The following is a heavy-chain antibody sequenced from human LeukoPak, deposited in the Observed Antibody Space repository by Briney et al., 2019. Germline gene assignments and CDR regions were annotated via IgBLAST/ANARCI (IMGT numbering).Heavy chain of an antibody. CDR2: ISSSSSYI. Sequence: GGSLRLSCAASGFTFSSYSMNWVRQAPGKGLEWVSSISSSSSYIYYADSVKGRFTISRDNAKNSVYLQMSSLRAEETAVYYCALLSTVRVDYWGQGTLVTVSS. CDR1: GFTFSSYS. D-gene: IGHD3-10*01. V-gene: IGHV3-21*01. J-gene: IGHJ4*02. CDR3: ALLSTVRVDY.